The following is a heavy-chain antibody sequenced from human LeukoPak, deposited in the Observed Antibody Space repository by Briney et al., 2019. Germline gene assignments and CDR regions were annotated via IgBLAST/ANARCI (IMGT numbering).Heavy chain of an antibody. CDR1: GGSIRSYF. J-gene: IGHJ4*02. V-gene: IGHV4-59*08. D-gene: IGHD6-6*01. CDR2: VYYSGST. CDR3: ARRPDGTSHFDY. Sequence: SETLSLTCTVSGGSIRSYFWSWIRQPPGKGLEWIGYVYYSGSTNYNPSLKSRVTISVDTSKKQFSLKLSSVTAADTAVYYCARRPDGTSHFDYWGQGTLVTVAS.